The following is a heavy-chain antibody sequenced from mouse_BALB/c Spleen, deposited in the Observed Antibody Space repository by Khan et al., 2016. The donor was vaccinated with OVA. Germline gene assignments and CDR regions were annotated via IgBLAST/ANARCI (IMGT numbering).Heavy chain of an antibody. CDR2: VSTGGSYT. J-gene: IGHJ3*01. V-gene: IGHV5-6*01. D-gene: IGHD1-1*02. Sequence: EVELVESGGDLVKPGGSLKLSCAASGFTFSTYGMSWVRQTPDKRLEWVATVSTGGSYTYYPDSVKGRFTISRDNAKNTLYLQMTGLKSEDTAMLECTGSAECDDGGGFADWGEGTLVTVSA. CDR1: GFTFSTYG. CDR3: TGSAECDDGGGFAD.